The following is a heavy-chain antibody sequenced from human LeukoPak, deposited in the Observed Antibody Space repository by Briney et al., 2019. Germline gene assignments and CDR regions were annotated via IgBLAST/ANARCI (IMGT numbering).Heavy chain of an antibody. CDR3: ARAGYDSSGYYFDY. CDR2: INPNSGAT. CDR1: GYTFTGYY. Sequence: ASVKVSCKASGYTFTGYYMHWVRQAPGQGLEWMGWINPNSGATNYAQKFQGRVTMTRDTSISTAYMELSRLRSDDTAVYYCARAGYDSSGYYFDYWGQGTLVTVSS. V-gene: IGHV1-2*02. D-gene: IGHD3-22*01. J-gene: IGHJ4*02.